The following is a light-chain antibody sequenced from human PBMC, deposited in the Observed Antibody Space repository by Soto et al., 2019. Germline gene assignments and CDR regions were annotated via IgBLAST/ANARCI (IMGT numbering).Light chain of an antibody. CDR3: QQYNSYSVN. CDR1: QSLSSW. V-gene: IGKV1-5*03. Sequence: DIQMTQSPSTLSASVGDRVTITCRASQSLSSWLAWYQQKPGKAPKLLIYKASSLESGVPSRFSCSGSGTEFTLTISSMQPDDFETYYCQQYNSYSVNFDQGTRLESK. J-gene: IGKJ5*01. CDR2: KAS.